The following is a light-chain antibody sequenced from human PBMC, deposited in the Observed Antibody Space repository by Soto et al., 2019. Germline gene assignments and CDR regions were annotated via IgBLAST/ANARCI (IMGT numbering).Light chain of an antibody. Sequence: DIQMTQSPSTLSASVGDRVTITCRASQRISTWLAWYQQKPGKAPKLLIYKASTLESGVPSRFSGSGSGTEFTLTISSLQPYDFETYYCQQYNSYSSFGQGTKVEIK. CDR1: QRISTW. J-gene: IGKJ1*01. CDR2: KAS. CDR3: QQYNSYSS. V-gene: IGKV1-5*03.